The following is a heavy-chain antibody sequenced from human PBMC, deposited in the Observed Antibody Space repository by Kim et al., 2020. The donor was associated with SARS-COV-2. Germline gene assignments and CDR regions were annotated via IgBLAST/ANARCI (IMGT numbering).Heavy chain of an antibody. J-gene: IGHJ3*02. Sequence: NPSLKSRFIISIETSKNRFSLSLSSVTAAATAVYYCAVGAFWSTDTFDIWGQGTMVTVSS. CDR3: AVGAFWSTDTFDI. V-gene: IGHV4-31*02. D-gene: IGHD3-10*01.